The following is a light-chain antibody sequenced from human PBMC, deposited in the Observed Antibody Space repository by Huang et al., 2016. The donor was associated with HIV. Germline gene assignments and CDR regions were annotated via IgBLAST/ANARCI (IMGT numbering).Light chain of an antibody. Sequence: IVMTQSPATLSVSPGERATLSCRASAGVSNNVAWYQQRPGQTPRLLIHGASTRHTGIPAKFSGCGSGTEFTLTITSLQPEDSAVYYCQQYNNWPPWTFGPGTQVEI. CDR2: GAS. V-gene: IGKV3D-15*01. CDR1: AGVSNN. CDR3: QQYNNWPPWT. J-gene: IGKJ1*01.